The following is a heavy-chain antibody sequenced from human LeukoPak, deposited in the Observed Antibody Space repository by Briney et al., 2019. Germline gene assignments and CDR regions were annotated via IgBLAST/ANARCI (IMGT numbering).Heavy chain of an antibody. CDR2: ISYSGST. CDR3: ARVSRGGLYYFDH. Sequence: SQTLSLTCTVSGGSIALYYWSWIRQPPGKGLDWIGYISYSGSTNYNPSLKSRVTISVDTSKNQFSLSLSSVTAADTAMYYCARVSRGGLYYFDHWGQGTLVTISS. CDR1: GGSIALYY. D-gene: IGHD2-15*01. V-gene: IGHV4-59*01. J-gene: IGHJ4*02.